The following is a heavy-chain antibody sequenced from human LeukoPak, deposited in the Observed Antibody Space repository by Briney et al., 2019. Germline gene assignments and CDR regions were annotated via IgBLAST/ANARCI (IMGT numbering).Heavy chain of an antibody. CDR1: GGSISSSNNY. D-gene: IGHD6-6*01. J-gene: IGHJ5*02. Sequence: SETLSLTCTVSGGSISSSNNYWGWIRQPPGKGLEWIGSINYSGSSYYNPPLRSRLTISVDTSKNQFSLKLTSVTAADTAVYFCARHSGSSVLIWFDPWGQGILVTVSS. CDR3: ARHSGSSVLIWFDP. V-gene: IGHV4-39*01. CDR2: INYSGSS.